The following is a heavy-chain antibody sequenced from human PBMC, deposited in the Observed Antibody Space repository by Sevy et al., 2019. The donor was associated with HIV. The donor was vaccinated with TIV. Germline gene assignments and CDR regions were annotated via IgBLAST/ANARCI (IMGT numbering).Heavy chain of an antibody. CDR1: GFIFSSYN. J-gene: IGHJ2*01. CDR2: ISSSYNYI. CDR3: ARERELELEGSVGFDL. D-gene: IGHD1-7*01. V-gene: IGHV3-21*01. Sequence: GGSLRLSCAASGFIFSSYNMNWVRQAPGKGLAWVSCISSSYNYIYYADSVKGRFTISRDNAKNSLYLQMNSLRAEDTAVYYCARERELELEGSVGFDLWGRGTLVTVSS.